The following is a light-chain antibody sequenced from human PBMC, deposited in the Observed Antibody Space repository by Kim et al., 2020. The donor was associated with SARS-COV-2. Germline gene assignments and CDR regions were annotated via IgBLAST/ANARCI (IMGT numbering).Light chain of an antibody. CDR3: QAWDSSTAV. V-gene: IGLV3-1*01. CDR1: KLGDKY. J-gene: IGLJ3*02. CDR2: QDT. Sequence: VSPGQTASITCSGDKLGDKYACWYQQKPGQSPVLVIYQDTKRPSGIPERFSGSNSGNTVTLTISGTQAMDEADYYCQAWDSSTAVFGGGTQLTVL.